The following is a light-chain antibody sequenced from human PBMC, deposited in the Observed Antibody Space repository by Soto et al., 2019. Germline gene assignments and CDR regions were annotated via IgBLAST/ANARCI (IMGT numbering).Light chain of an antibody. CDR3: GTWDSSMSVGV. V-gene: IGLV1-51*01. Sequence: QSVLTQPPSVSAAPGQTVTISCSGSSSNIGHNYVCWYQQFPGTAPKLLIYDNDKQPSGIPDRFSGSKSGTSATLDITGLQTGDEADYYCGTWDSSMSVGVFGGGTKLTVL. CDR1: SSNIGHNY. J-gene: IGLJ2*01. CDR2: DND.